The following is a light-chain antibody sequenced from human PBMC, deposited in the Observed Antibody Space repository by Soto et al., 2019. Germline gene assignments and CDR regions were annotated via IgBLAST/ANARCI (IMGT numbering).Light chain of an antibody. CDR1: QSVSSSY. CDR3: QQYGSSPWT. J-gene: IGKJ1*01. V-gene: IGKV3-20*01. CDR2: GAS. Sequence: EIVLTQSPGTLSLSPGERATLSCRASQSVSSSYLAWYQQKPCQAPRLLIYGASSRATGIPDRFGGSGSGTDFTLTISRLEPEDFAVYYCQQYGSSPWTFGQGTKVEIK.